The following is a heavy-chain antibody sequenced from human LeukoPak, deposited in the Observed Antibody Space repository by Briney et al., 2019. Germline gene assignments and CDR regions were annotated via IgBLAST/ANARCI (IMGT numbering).Heavy chain of an antibody. CDR3: ARGYPYCSGGSCRDY. CDR1: GFTFSSYS. D-gene: IGHD2-15*01. V-gene: IGHV3-21*01. J-gene: IGHJ4*02. CDR2: ISSSSSYI. Sequence: GGSLRLSCAASGFTFSSYSMNWVRQAPGKGLEWVSSISSSSSYIYYADSVKGRFTISRDNAKNSLYLQMNSLRAEDTALYYCARGYPYCSGGSCRDYWGQGTLVTVSS.